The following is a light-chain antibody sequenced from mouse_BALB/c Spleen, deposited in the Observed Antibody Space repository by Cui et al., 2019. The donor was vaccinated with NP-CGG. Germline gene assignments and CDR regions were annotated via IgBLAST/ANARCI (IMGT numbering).Light chain of an antibody. CDR3: DLWYSNHWV. J-gene: IGLJ1*01. V-gene: IGLV1*01. Sequence: QAVVTQESALTTSPGETVTITCRSSTGAVTTSNYANWVQEKPDHLFTGLIGGTNNRAPGVPARFSGSLIGDKAALTITGAQTEDEAIYFCDLWYSNHWVFGGGTKLTVL. CDR2: GTN. CDR1: TGAVTTSNY.